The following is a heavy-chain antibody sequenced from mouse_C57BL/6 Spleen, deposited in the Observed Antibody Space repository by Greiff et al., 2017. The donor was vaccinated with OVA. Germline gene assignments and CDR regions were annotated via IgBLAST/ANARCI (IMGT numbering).Heavy chain of an antibody. J-gene: IGHJ3*01. CDR3: ARFDDYDGAGFAY. V-gene: IGHV1-55*01. CDR1: GYTFTSYW. Sequence: QVQLQQPGAELVKPGASVKMSCKASGYTFTSYWITWVKQRPGQGLEWIGDIYPGSGSTNYNEKFKSKATLTVDTSSSTAYMQLSSLTSEDSAVYYCARFDDYDGAGFAYWGQGTLVTVSA. D-gene: IGHD2-4*01. CDR2: IYPGSGST.